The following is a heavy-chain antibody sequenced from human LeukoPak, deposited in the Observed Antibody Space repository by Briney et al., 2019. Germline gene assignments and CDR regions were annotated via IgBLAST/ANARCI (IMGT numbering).Heavy chain of an antibody. D-gene: IGHD2-2*01. Sequence: GGSLRLSCAASGFTFRTYSMNWVRQPPGKGLEWVSSISATSTYIYYAESVKGRFTISRDNGESSLYLQMDSLRAEDTAVYYCARVGADTSYAPDYRGQGTLATVSS. CDR2: ISATSTYI. CDR3: ARVGADTSYAPDY. CDR1: GFTFRTYS. J-gene: IGHJ4*02. V-gene: IGHV3-21*06.